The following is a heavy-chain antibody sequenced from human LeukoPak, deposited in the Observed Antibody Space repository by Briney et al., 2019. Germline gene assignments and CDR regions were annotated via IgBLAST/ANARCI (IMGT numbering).Heavy chain of an antibody. Sequence: ASVKVSCKASGFTFTSSAVQWVRQARGQRLEWIGWIVVGSGNTNYAQKFQERVTITRDMSTSTAYMELSSLRSEDTAVYYCAAGEAYYGSGVPGFFDYWGQGTLVTVSS. CDR1: GFTFTSSA. D-gene: IGHD3-10*01. J-gene: IGHJ4*02. CDR3: AAGEAYYGSGVPGFFDY. CDR2: IVVGSGNT. V-gene: IGHV1-58*01.